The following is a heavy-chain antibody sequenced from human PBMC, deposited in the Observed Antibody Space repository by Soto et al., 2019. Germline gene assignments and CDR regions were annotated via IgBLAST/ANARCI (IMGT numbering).Heavy chain of an antibody. J-gene: IGHJ5*01. CDR3: AREGGSDSLAHKNNWFDT. CDR2: INANTGGA. CDR1: GYTFTDYH. D-gene: IGHD6-25*01. Sequence: QVQLVQSGDEVKNPGASVKVSCKPSGYTFTDYHIHWVRQAPGQGLEFMGWINANTGGAGSAQQFQGRLTVTRDTSISTVYMELSNLRSDDTAVYFCAREGGSDSLAHKNNWFDTWGHGTRVTVSS. V-gene: IGHV1-2*02.